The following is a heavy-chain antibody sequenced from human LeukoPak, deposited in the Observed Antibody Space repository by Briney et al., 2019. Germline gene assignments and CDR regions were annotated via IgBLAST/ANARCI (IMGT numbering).Heavy chain of an antibody. Sequence: GGSLRLSCTASGFTFSNFAMHWGRQAPGTGLEWVSAISGSGGSTYYADSVKGRFTISRDNSKNTLYLQMNSLRAEDTAVYYCASWPVGWYGEDSWGQGTLVTVSS. CDR1: GFTFSNFA. CDR2: ISGSGGST. V-gene: IGHV3-23*01. J-gene: IGHJ4*02. D-gene: IGHD6-19*01. CDR3: ASWPVGWYGEDS.